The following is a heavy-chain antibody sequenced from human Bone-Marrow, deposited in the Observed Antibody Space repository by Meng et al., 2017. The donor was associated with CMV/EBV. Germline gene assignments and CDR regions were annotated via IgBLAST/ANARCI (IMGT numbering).Heavy chain of an antibody. J-gene: IGHJ4*02. CDR2: INHSGST. D-gene: IGHD2-15*01. CDR3: ATLSGYCSGGSCYPDV. Sequence: SETLSLTCAVYGGSFSGYYWSWIRQPPGKGLEWIGEINHSGSTNYNPSLKSRVTISVDTSKNQFSLKLSSVTAADTAVYYCATLSGYCSGGSCYPDVWGQGTLVTVSS. CDR1: GGSFSGYY. V-gene: IGHV4-34*01.